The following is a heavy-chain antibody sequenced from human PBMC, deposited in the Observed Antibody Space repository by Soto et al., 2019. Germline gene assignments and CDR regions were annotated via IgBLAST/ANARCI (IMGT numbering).Heavy chain of an antibody. CDR1: GGSISSYY. CDR3: ARASTPDYGDLNYYYYYYGMDV. V-gene: IGHV4-59*08. Sequence: SETLSLTCTVSGGSISSYYWSWIRQPPGKGLEWIGYIYYSGSTNYNPSLKSRVTISVDTSKNQFSLKLSSVTAADTAVYYCARASTPDYGDLNYYYYYYGMDVWGQGTTVTVSS. CDR2: IYYSGST. D-gene: IGHD4-17*01. J-gene: IGHJ6*02.